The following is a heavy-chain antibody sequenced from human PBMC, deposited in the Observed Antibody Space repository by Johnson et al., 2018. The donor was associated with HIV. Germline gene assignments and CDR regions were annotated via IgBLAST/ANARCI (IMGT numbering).Heavy chain of an antibody. CDR1: GFTFRSYG. CDR3: ARAMYYYDTSGYLIRPRAFDI. Sequence: VQLVESGGGLVQPGGSLRLSCAVSGFTFRSYGMHWVRQAPGKGLEWVSYISSSGSTIYYADSVKGRFTVSSDNAKNSLYLQMNSLRAEDTALYYCARAMYYYDTSGYLIRPRAFDIWGQGTVVTVSS. J-gene: IGHJ3*02. CDR2: ISSSGSTI. V-gene: IGHV3-48*04. D-gene: IGHD3-22*01.